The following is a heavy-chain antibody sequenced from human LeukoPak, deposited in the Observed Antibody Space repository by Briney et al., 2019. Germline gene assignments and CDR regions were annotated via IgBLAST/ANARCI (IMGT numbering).Heavy chain of an antibody. D-gene: IGHD1-14*01. V-gene: IGHV3-23*01. CDR2: ISGSGGST. J-gene: IGHJ3*02. CDR3: AKGNNSPNHKPLLPLDAFDI. Sequence: TGGSLRLSCAASGFTFSSYAMSWVRQAPGKGLEWVSAISGSGGSTYYADSVKGRFTISRDNSKNTLYLQMNSLRAEDTAVYYCAKGNNSPNHKPLLPLDAFDIWGQGTMVTVSS. CDR1: GFTFSSYA.